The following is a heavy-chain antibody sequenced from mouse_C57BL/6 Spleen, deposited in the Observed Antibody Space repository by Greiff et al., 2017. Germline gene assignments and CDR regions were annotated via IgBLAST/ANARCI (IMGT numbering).Heavy chain of an antibody. CDR1: GYTFTDYN. J-gene: IGHJ1*03. V-gene: IGHV1-18*01. Sequence: EVKLVESGPELVKPGASVKIPCKASGYTFTDYNMDWVKQSHGKSLEWIGDINPNNGGTIYNQKFKGKATLTVDKSSSTAYMELRSLTSEDTAVYYCARWVDYYWYFDVWGTGTTVTVSS. CDR3: ARWVDYYWYFDV. D-gene: IGHD1-1*01. CDR2: INPNNGGT.